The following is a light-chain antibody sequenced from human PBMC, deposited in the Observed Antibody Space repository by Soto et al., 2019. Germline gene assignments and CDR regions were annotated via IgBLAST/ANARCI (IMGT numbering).Light chain of an antibody. V-gene: IGKV1-12*01. Sequence: DIQLTQSPSSVSASVGASVTLTCRASQAISTWLAWYQQRPGKAPQLLIFGASSLQSGVPSRFSGRGSGTDFTLTISSLQPEDFATYYCQQTSSFPCTFGQGTKLDIK. CDR1: QAISTW. J-gene: IGKJ2*02. CDR3: QQTSSFPCT. CDR2: GAS.